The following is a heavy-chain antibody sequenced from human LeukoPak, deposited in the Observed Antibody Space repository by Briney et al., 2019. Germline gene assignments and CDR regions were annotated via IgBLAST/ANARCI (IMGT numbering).Heavy chain of an antibody. CDR1: GFTFSSYE. CDR3: ARDDQLLYPCGMDV. V-gene: IGHV3-48*03. J-gene: IGHJ6*02. Sequence: QPGGSLRLSCAAPGFTFSSYEMNWVRQAPGKGLELVSYISSSGSTIYYADSVKGRFTISRDNAKNSLYLQMNSLRAEDTAVYYCARDDQLLYPCGMDVWGQGTTVTVSS. CDR2: ISSSGSTI. D-gene: IGHD2-2*02.